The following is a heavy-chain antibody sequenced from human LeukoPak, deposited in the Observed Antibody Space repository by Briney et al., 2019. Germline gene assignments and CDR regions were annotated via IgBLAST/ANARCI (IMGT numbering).Heavy chain of an antibody. D-gene: IGHD2-2*01. J-gene: IGHJ4*02. V-gene: IGHV4-59*01. Sequence: SETLSLTCTVSGGSISAYYWSWIRQPPGKGLQWIGYIYYSGGTNYNPSLKSQVTISVDTSKNQFSLKLNSVTAADTAVYYCASMVPAGYFDYWGQGTLVTVSS. CDR2: IYYSGGT. CDR1: GGSISAYY. CDR3: ASMVPAGYFDY.